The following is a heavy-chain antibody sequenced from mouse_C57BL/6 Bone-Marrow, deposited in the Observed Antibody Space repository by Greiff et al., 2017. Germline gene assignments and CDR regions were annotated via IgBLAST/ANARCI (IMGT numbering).Heavy chain of an antibody. CDR3: ARVGFCYYGFYYFDY. D-gene: IGHD1-1*01. CDR2: IYPSDSET. Sequence: QVQLQQPGAELVRPGSSVKLSCKASGYTFTSYWMDWVKQRPGQGLEWIGNIYPSDSETHYNQKFKDKATLPVDKSSSTAYMQLSSLTSEDSAVYYCARVGFCYYGFYYFDYWGQGTTLTVSS. J-gene: IGHJ2*01. V-gene: IGHV1-61*01. CDR1: GYTFTSYW.